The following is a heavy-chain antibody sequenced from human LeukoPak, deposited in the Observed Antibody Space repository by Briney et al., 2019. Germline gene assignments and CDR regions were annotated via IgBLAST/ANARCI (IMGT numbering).Heavy chain of an antibody. Sequence: GGSLRLSCAASGFTFSSYWMHWVRQAPGKGLVWVSRINSDGSSTSYADSVEGRFTISRDNAKNTLYLQMNSLRAEDTAVYYCARMDSSGHTYLDYWGQGTLVTVSS. D-gene: IGHD3-22*01. CDR3: ARMDSSGHTYLDY. V-gene: IGHV3-74*01. J-gene: IGHJ4*02. CDR2: INSDGSST. CDR1: GFTFSSYW.